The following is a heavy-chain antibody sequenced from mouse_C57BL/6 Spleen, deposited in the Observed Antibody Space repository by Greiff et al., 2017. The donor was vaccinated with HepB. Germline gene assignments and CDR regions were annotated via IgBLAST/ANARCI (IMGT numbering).Heavy chain of an antibody. CDR3: ASNWYFDY. D-gene: IGHD4-1*01. CDR2: ISSGSSTI. CDR1: GFTFSDYG. J-gene: IGHJ2*01. Sequence: EVKLVESGGCLVKPGGSLKLSCAASGFTFSDYGMHWVRQAPEKGLEWVAYISSGSSTIYYADTVKGRFTISRDNAKNTLFLQMTSLRSEDTAMYYCASNWYFDYWGQGTTLTVSS. V-gene: IGHV5-17*01.